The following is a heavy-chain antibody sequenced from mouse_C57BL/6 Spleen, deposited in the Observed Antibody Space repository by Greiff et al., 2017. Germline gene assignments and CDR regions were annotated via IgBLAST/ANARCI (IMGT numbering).Heavy chain of an antibody. CDR1: GYTFTDYN. V-gene: IGHV1-18*01. Sequence: EVQLQQSGPELVKPGASVKIPCKASGYTFTDYNMDWVKQSHGKSLEWIGDINPNNGGTIYNQKFKGKATLTVDKSSSTAYMELRSLTSEDTAVYYCASLLSYAMDYWGQGTSVTVSS. CDR3: ASLLSYAMDY. D-gene: IGHD2-10*01. CDR2: INPNNGGT. J-gene: IGHJ4*01.